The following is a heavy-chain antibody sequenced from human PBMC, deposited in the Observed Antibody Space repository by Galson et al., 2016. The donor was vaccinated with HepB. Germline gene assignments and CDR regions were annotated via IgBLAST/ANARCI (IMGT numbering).Heavy chain of an antibody. CDR3: ARDEYGETGRRFRNFDH. CDR2: TYYRSSWSN. Sequence: CAISGDSVSRDNVAWNWIRQSPLRGLEWLGRTYYRSSWSNDYPLSLRGRISINADPSKNHFTLRLSSVTPEDTAVYFCARDEYGETGRRFRNFDHWGQGTLVTVSS. J-gene: IGHJ4*02. CDR1: GDSVSRDNVA. D-gene: IGHD7-27*01. V-gene: IGHV6-1*01.